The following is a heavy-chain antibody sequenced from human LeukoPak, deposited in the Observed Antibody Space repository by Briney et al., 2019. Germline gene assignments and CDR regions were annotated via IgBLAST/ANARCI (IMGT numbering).Heavy chain of an antibody. V-gene: IGHV5-51*01. J-gene: IGHJ3*02. Sequence: GESLKISCKGSGYTFSNYWIGWVRQMPGKGLEWMGIIYPGDSHTRYSPSFQGQVTISADKSISTAYLQWSSLKASDTAMYYCARPMMVVAANDAFDIWGQGTMVTVSS. CDR3: ARPMMVVAANDAFDI. CDR2: IYPGDSHT. D-gene: IGHD2-15*01. CDR1: GYTFSNYW.